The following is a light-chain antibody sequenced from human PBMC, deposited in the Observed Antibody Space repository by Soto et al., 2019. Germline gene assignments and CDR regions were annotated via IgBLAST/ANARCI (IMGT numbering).Light chain of an antibody. CDR2: EVS. CDR3: SSYTSSSTPLV. V-gene: IGLV2-14*01. Sequence: QYALTQPASVSGSPGQSITISCTGTSSDVGAYNYVSWYQQHPGKAPKLMIYEVSDRPSGVSNRFSGSKSGNTASLTISGLQAEDEADYYCSSYTSSSTPLVFGGGTKLTVL. J-gene: IGLJ2*01. CDR1: SSDVGAYNY.